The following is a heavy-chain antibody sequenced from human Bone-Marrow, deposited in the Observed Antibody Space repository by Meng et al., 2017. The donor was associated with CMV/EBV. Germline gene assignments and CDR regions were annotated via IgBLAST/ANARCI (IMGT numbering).Heavy chain of an antibody. V-gene: IGHV1-8*01. CDR1: GYTFTSYD. Sequence: ASVKVSCKASGYTFTSYDINWVRQATGQGLEWMGWMNPNSGNTGYAQKFQGRVTMTRNTSISTAYMELSSLRSEDTAVYYCATRGYCSSTSCYDCDDEGRDGGGQGTTVTVSS. J-gene: IGHJ6*02. CDR2: MNPNSGNT. D-gene: IGHD2-2*01. CDR3: ATRGYCSSTSCYDCDDEGRDG.